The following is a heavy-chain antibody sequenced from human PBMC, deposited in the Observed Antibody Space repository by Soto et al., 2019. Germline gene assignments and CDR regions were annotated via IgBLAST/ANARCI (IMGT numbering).Heavy chain of an antibody. J-gene: IGHJ5*02. D-gene: IGHD5-18*01. CDR3: ARDLEYSYGYGRAYWFDP. V-gene: IGHV4-31*03. CDR2: IYYSGST. Sequence: SETLSLTCTVSGGSISSGGYYWSWIRQHPGKGLEWIGYIYYSGSTYYNPSLKSRVTISVDTSKNQFSLKLSSVTAADTAVYYCARDLEYSYGYGRAYWFDPWGQGTLVTVSS. CDR1: GGSISSGGYY.